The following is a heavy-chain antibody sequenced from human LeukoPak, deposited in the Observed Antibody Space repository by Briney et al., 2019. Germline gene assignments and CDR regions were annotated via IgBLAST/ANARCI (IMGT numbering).Heavy chain of an antibody. J-gene: IGHJ4*02. Sequence: KPSETLSLTCTASGGSISSYYWSWIRQPPGKGLEWIGYIYYSGTTNYNPSLKSRVTISLGMSKNQFSLKLSSVTAADTAVYYCARLPMAVTPHVDYWGQGTLVTVS. CDR1: GGSISSYY. CDR2: IYYSGTT. D-gene: IGHD2-21*02. CDR3: ARLPMAVTPHVDY. V-gene: IGHV4-59*01.